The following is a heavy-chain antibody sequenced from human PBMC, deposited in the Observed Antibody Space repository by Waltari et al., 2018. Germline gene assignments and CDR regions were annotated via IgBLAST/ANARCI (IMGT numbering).Heavy chain of an antibody. CDR1: GFTFSSYS. D-gene: IGHD4-17*01. J-gene: IGHJ4*02. Sequence: EVQLVESGGGLVQPGGSLRLSCAASGFTFSSYSMNWVRQAPGKGLEWVSYISSSSSTIYYADSVKGRFTISRDNAKNSLYLQMNSLRAEDTAVYYCARRLPSGDYVGFDYCGQGTLVTVSS. V-gene: IGHV3-48*04. CDR2: ISSSSSTI. CDR3: ARRLPSGDYVGFDY.